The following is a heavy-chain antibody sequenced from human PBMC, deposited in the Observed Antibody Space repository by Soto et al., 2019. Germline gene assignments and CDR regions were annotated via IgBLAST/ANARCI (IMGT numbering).Heavy chain of an antibody. CDR1: GGSFSGYY. J-gene: IGHJ4*02. D-gene: IGHD6-19*01. CDR2: INHSGST. CDR3: ARIDGSGWFFDD. Sequence: SETLSLTCAVYGGSFSGYYWSWIRQPPGKGLEWIGEINHSGSTNYNPSLKSRVTISVDTSKNQFSLKLRSVTAADAAVYYCARIDGSGWFFDDWGKGTLVPVSS. V-gene: IGHV4-34*01.